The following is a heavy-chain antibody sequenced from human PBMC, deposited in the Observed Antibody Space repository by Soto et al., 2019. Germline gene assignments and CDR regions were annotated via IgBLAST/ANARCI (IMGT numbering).Heavy chain of an antibody. D-gene: IGHD6-25*01. CDR3: ARGRGYVYGSNFYGLDV. J-gene: IGHJ6*02. V-gene: IGHV4-34*01. Sequence: PSETLSLTCGVYRGSFSGFYWSWVRQTPGGGLEWIGEINHSGTTNYNPSFQNRVTISVDKSTNNFSLKMTSVTAADAAAYYCARGRGYVYGSNFYGLDVWGQGTTVTVSS. CDR2: INHSGTT. CDR1: RGSFSGFY.